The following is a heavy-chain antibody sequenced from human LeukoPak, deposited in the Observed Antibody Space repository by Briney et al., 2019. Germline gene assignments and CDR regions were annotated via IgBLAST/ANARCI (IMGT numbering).Heavy chain of an antibody. CDR1: GYSFKSYW. V-gene: IGHV5-10-1*01. J-gene: IGHJ3*02. CDR3: GRHFISTNPFDI. CDR2: IDPSDSYS. Sequence: GESLRISCKGSGYSFKSYWISWVRQMPGKGLEWMVRIDPSDSYSNYSSSFQGHVTITADRSISTAYLQWSSLKASDTAMYYCGRHFISTNPFDIWGQGTMVTVSS. D-gene: IGHD2-2*01.